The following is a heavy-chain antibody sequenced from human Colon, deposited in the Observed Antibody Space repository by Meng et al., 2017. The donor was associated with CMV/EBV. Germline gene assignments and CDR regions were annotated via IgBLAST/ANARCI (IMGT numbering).Heavy chain of an antibody. D-gene: IGHD2-2*01. V-gene: IGHV3-21*01. CDR1: GFTFSTYS. CDR2: ISPTGIYI. J-gene: IGHJ6*02. CDR3: ARDRCSSTSCFYYYYGMDV. Sequence: GESLKISCAASGFTFSTYSMNWVRQAPGKGLEWVSSISPTGIYIYYTDSVKGRFTISRDNAANSLYLQMNSLRDEDTAVYYCARDRCSSTSCFYYYYGMDVWGQGTTVTVSS.